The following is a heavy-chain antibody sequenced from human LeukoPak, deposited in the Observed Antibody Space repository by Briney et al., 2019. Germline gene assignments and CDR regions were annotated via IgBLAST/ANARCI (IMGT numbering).Heavy chain of an antibody. CDR1: GFTFTTFW. CDR3: VKASSGYYVPRFDY. J-gene: IGHJ4*02. V-gene: IGHV3-23*01. Sequence: GGSLRLSCATSGFTFTTFWMHWVRQAPGKGLEWVSAISGSGGSTYYADSVKGRFTISRDNSKNTLYLQMNSLRAEDTAVYYCVKASSGYYVPRFDYWARGTLVTVSS. CDR2: ISGSGGST. D-gene: IGHD3-22*01.